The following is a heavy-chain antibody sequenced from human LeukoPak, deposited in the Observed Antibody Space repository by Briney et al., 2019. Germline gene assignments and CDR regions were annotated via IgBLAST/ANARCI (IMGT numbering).Heavy chain of an antibody. CDR2: ISSSSRYI. CDR3: ARSKRRGYSYNGIDV. D-gene: IGHD5-18*01. Sequence: GGSLRLSCAASGFTFSSYSVNWVRQAPGKGRGWVSSISSSSRYIYYADSVKGRFTISRDNAKNSLYLQMNSLRAEDTSVYYCARSKRRGYSYNGIDVWGQGTTVTVSS. J-gene: IGHJ6*02. CDR1: GFTFSSYS. V-gene: IGHV3-21*01.